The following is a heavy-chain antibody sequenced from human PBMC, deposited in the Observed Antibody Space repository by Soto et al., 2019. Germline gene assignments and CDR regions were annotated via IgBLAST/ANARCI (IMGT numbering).Heavy chain of an antibody. J-gene: IGHJ2*01. D-gene: IGHD5-12*01. CDR1: GFTFSSYG. V-gene: IGHV3-33*01. Sequence: GGSLRLSCAASGFTFSSYGMHWVRQAPGKGLEWVAVIWYDGSNKYYADSVKGRFTISRDNSKNTLYLQMNSLRAEDTAVYYCARVRVDYWYFDLWGRGTLVTVPS. CDR2: IWYDGSNK. CDR3: ARVRVDYWYFDL.